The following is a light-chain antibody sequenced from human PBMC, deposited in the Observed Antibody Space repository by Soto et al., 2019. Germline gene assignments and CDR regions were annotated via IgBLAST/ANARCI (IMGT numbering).Light chain of an antibody. V-gene: IGLV1-47*01. CDR2: YSN. CDR3: AAWSDRLRGYV. CDR1: TSNIGTNA. Sequence: QSVLTQSASASGTPGQRVTISCSGGTSNIGTNAVYWFQLLPGTAPKLLIYYSNHRPSGISDRFSGSKSGTSASLAISGLRPEDEADYYCAAWSDRLRGYVFATGTKVTVL. J-gene: IGLJ1*01.